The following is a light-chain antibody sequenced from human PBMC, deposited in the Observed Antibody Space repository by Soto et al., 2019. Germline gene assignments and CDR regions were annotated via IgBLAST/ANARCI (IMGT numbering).Light chain of an antibody. J-gene: IGLJ3*02. CDR2: DVS. Sequence: QSALTKPRSVSGSPGQSVTISCTGTSSDVGGYNYVSWYQQHPGKAPKRMIYDVSKRPSGVPDRFAGSKSGNTASLTISGLQAEDEADYFCGSSAGTYTAVFGGGTKLTVL. V-gene: IGLV2-11*01. CDR1: SSDVGGYNY. CDR3: GSSAGTYTAV.